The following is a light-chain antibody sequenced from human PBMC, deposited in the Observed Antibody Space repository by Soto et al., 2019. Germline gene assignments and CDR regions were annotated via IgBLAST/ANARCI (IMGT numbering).Light chain of an antibody. J-gene: IGLJ2*01. CDR1: SSNIGSNT. CDR3: AAWDDSLNGHVV. V-gene: IGLV1-44*01. Sequence: QSVLTQPPSASGTPGQRVTISCSGSSSNIGSNTVNWYQQLPGTAPKLLMYSNNQRPSGVPDRVSGSKSGTSASLAITGLQSEDEADYYCAAWDDSLNGHVVFGGGTKVTVL. CDR2: SNN.